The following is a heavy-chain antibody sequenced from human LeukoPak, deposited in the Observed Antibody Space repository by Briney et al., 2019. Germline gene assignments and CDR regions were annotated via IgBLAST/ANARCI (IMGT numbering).Heavy chain of an antibody. D-gene: IGHD2-2*01. CDR3: ARAPDCSSTSCYPGSDAFDI. CDR1: GGSISSYY. Sequence: SETLSLTCTVSGGSISSYYWSWIRQPAGKGLEWIGRIYTSGSTNYNPSLKSRVTMSVDTSKNQFSLKLSSVTAADTAVYYCARAPDCSSTSCYPGSDAFDIWGQGTMVTVSS. J-gene: IGHJ3*02. CDR2: IYTSGST. V-gene: IGHV4-4*07.